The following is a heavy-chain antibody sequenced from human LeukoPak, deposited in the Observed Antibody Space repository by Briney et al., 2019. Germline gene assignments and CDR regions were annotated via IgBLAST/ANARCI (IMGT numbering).Heavy chain of an antibody. D-gene: IGHD3-22*01. CDR3: ARHSETYYYGSSGYYYGDY. CDR1: GFTFSSYS. J-gene: IGHJ4*02. CDR2: ISSSSSYI. Sequence: PGGSLRLSCAASGFTFSSYSMNWVRQAPGKGLEWVSSISSSSSYIYYADSVKGRFTISRDNAKNSLYLQMNSLGAEDTAVYYCARHSETYYYGSSGYYYGDYWGQGTLVTVSS. V-gene: IGHV3-21*01.